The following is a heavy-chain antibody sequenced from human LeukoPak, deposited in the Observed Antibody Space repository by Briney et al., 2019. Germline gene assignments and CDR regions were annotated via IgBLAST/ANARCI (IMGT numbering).Heavy chain of an antibody. Sequence: PGGSLRLSCAASGFTFINYWMSWARQAPGKGLEWVANIKQDGSEKYYADSVKDRFTISRGNAKNSVYLQMNSLRAEDTAVYYCARDIKGQYQDAFDIWGQGTMVTVSS. CDR3: ARDIKGQYQDAFDI. D-gene: IGHD2-2*01. CDR1: GFTFINYW. J-gene: IGHJ3*02. CDR2: IKQDGSEK. V-gene: IGHV3-7*01.